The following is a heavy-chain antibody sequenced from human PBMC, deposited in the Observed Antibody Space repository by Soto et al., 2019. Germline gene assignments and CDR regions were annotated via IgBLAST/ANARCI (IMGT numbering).Heavy chain of an antibody. V-gene: IGHV4-59*01. D-gene: IGHD2-15*01. CDR2: IYYSGST. CDR3: ARGVDPGAFDI. Sequence: SSETLSLTCTVSGGSISSYYWSWIRQPPGKGLEWIGYIYYSGSTNYNPSLKSRVTISVDTSKNQFSLKLSSVTAADTAVYYCARGVDPGAFDIWGQGTMVTVSS. J-gene: IGHJ3*02. CDR1: GGSISSYY.